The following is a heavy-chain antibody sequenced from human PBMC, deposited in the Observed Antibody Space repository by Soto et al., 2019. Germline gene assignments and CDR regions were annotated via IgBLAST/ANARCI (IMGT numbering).Heavy chain of an antibody. J-gene: IGHJ6*04. V-gene: IGHV3-21*01. CDR2: ISSSSSYI. D-gene: IGHD3-3*01. CDR1: GFTFSIYS. Sequence: GGSLRLSCAASGFTFSIYSMNWVGQAPGKGLEWVSSISSSSSYIYYADSVKGRFTISRDNAKNSLYLQMNSLRAEDTAVYYCARPAYYDFWSGPGVWGKGTTVTVSS. CDR3: ARPAYYDFWSGPGV.